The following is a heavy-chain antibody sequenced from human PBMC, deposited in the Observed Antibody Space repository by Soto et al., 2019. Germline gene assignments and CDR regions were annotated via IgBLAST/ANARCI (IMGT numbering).Heavy chain of an antibody. CDR2: ISAYNGNT. CDR3: AREEGSDYYDSSGPNNDY. J-gene: IGHJ4*02. V-gene: IGHV1-18*01. D-gene: IGHD3-22*01. CDR1: GYTFTSYG. Sequence: ASVKVSCKASGYTFTSYGISWVRQAPGQGLEWMGWISAYNGNTNYAQKLQGRVTMTTDTSTSTAYMELRSLRSDDTAVYHCAREEGSDYYDSSGPNNDYWGQGTLVTVSS.